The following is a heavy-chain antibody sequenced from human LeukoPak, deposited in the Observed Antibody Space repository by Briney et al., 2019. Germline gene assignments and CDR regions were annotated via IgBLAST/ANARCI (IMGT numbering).Heavy chain of an antibody. CDR3: ARGGGTAYYDSSGGFDY. CDR2: IYYSGST. J-gene: IGHJ4*02. D-gene: IGHD3-22*01. CDR1: GGSISSGGYY. Sequence: PSETLSLTCTVSGGSISSGGYYWSWIRQHPGKGLEWIGYIYYSGSTYYNPSLKSRVTISVDTSKNQFSLKLSSVTAADTAVYCCARGGGTAYYDSSGGFDYWGQGTLVTVSS. V-gene: IGHV4-31*03.